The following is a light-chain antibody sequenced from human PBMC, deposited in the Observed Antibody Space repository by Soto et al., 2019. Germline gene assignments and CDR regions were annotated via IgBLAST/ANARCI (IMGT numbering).Light chain of an antibody. J-gene: IGKJ1*01. CDR2: KAS. V-gene: IGKV1-5*03. CDR3: QQYNSYSWT. CDR1: QSISNW. Sequence: DIQMTQSPSTLSASVGDRVTITCRASQSISNWLAWYQQRPGKAPRLLIYKASNLESGVPSRFSGSGSGTEFTLIITSLQPDDSATYHCQQYNSYSWTFGQGTKVDIK.